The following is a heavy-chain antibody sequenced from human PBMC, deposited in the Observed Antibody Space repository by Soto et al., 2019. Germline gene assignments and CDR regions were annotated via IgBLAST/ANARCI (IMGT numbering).Heavy chain of an antibody. Sequence: ASVKVSCKACGYTFTSYAMHWVRQAPGQRLEWMGWINAGNGNTKYSQKFQGRVTITRDTSASTAYMELSSLRSEDTAVYYCARSEVVPAAMQVFDYWGQGTLVTVSS. CDR1: GYTFTSYA. CDR2: INAGNGNT. CDR3: ARSEVVPAAMQVFDY. V-gene: IGHV1-3*01. J-gene: IGHJ4*02. D-gene: IGHD2-2*01.